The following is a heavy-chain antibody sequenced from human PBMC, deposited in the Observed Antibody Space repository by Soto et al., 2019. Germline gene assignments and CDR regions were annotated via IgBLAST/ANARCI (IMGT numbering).Heavy chain of an antibody. CDR1: GFTFSTYA. Sequence: QSGGSLRLSCAASGFTFSTYAISWVRQPPGKGLEWVSAISGSGSSTYYADSVKGRFTISRDNSRSTYLQMNYLRVEDTAVYYCAKGPPSRVTIIDYWGQGTLVTVSS. V-gene: IGHV3-23*01. CDR3: AKGPPSRVTIIDY. J-gene: IGHJ4*02. D-gene: IGHD4-17*01. CDR2: ISGSGSST.